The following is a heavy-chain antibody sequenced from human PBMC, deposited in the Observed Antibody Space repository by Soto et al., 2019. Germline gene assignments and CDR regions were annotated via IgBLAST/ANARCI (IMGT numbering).Heavy chain of an antibody. V-gene: IGHV1-18*04. CDR3: ARGKPVWSSSSDYYYGMDV. J-gene: IGHJ6*02. D-gene: IGHD6-6*01. CDR1: GYTFTSYG. Sequence: ASVKVSCKASGYTFTSYGISWVRQAPGQGLEWMGWISAYNGNTNYAQKLQGRVTVTTDTSTSTAYTELRSLRSDDTAVYYCARGKPVWSSSSDYYYGMDVWGQGTTVTVSS. CDR2: ISAYNGNT.